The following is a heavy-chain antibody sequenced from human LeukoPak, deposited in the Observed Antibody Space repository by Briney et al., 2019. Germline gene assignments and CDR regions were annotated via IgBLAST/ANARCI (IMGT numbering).Heavy chain of an antibody. Sequence: GGSLRLSCAASGFTFDDYAMHWVRQAPGKGLEWVSGISWNSGSIGYADSVKGRFTISRDNAKNSLYLQMNSPRAEDTALYYCAKDMRPPLIRAYSSGWSPAFDIWGQGTMVTVSS. CDR1: GFTFDDYA. CDR2: ISWNSGSI. CDR3: AKDMRPPLIRAYSSGWSPAFDI. V-gene: IGHV3-9*01. D-gene: IGHD6-19*01. J-gene: IGHJ3*02.